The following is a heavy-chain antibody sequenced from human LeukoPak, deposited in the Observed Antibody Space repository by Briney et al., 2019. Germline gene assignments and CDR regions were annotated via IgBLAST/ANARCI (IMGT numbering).Heavy chain of an antibody. V-gene: IGHV4-39*01. CDR3: ARSTYDSSDYYPFSGPWGLDY. J-gene: IGHJ4*02. Sequence: SETLSLTCTVSGGSISSSRYYWGWVRQPPGKGLEWIGSIYYSGSTYYNPSLKSRVTISVDTSKNQFSLKLSSVTAADTAVYYCARSTYDSSDYYPFSGPWGLDYWGQGTLVTVSS. CDR1: GGSISSSRYY. CDR2: IYYSGST. D-gene: IGHD3-22*01.